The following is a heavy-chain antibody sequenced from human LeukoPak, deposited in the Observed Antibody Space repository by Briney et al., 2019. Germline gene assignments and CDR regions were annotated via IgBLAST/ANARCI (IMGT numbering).Heavy chain of an antibody. CDR3: AKTPSMYYYDSSGYYAPPNDAFDI. CDR1: GFTFSTYA. CDR2: ISGSGGGT. J-gene: IGHJ3*02. V-gene: IGHV3-23*01. Sequence: GGSLRLSCAASGFTFSTYAMSWVRQAAGKGLEWVSLISGSGGGTYYADSVKGRFTISRDNSKNTLYLQMNSLRAEDTAVYYCAKTPSMYYYDSSGYYAPPNDAFDIWGQGTMVTVSS. D-gene: IGHD3-22*01.